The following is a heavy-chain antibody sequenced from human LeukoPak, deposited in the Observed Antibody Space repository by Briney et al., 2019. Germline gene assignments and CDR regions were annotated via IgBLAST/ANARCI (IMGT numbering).Heavy chain of an antibody. Sequence: PGRSLRLSCAAFGFTFSSYGMHWVRQAPGKGLEWVALIWYDGNNKYYADSVKGRFTISRDNSKNTLYLQLNSLRAEDTAVYYCARQHCSGGDCYFFDWGQGTLVTVSS. CDR2: IWYDGNNK. D-gene: IGHD2-15*01. CDR1: GFTFSSYG. V-gene: IGHV3-33*01. J-gene: IGHJ4*02. CDR3: ARQHCSGGDCYFFD.